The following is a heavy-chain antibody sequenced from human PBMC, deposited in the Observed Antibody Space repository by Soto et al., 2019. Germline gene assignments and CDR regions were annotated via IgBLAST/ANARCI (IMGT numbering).Heavy chain of an antibody. D-gene: IGHD2-15*01. Sequence: EAQLVESGGGLVQPGGSLKLSCAASGFTLSGFDLHWVRQASGEGLEWIGRIKTKVESYATEYAASVKGRFSISRDDSKNTAYLEMNSLETEDTAIYYCTRRHCSGGGCYSDFDFWGQGSLVTVSS. CDR1: GFTLSGFD. V-gene: IGHV3-73*01. CDR2: IKTKVESYAT. CDR3: TRRHCSGGGCYSDFDF. J-gene: IGHJ4*02.